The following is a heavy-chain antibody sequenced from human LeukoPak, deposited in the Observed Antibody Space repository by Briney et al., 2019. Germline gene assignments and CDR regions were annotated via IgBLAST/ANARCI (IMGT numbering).Heavy chain of an antibody. Sequence: GGSLRLSCAASGFTLSSYAMSWVRQAPGKGLELVLAISGSGGSTYYADSVKGRFTISRDNSKNTLYLQMNSLRAEDTAVYYCAKESGGSSWYYYYMDVWGKGTTVTVSS. CDR1: GFTLSSYA. J-gene: IGHJ6*03. V-gene: IGHV3-23*01. D-gene: IGHD6-13*01. CDR3: AKESGGSSWYYYYMDV. CDR2: ISGSGGST.